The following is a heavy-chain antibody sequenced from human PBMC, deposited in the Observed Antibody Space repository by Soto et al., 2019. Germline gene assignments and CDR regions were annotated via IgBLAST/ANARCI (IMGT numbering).Heavy chain of an antibody. CDR2: IYYSGST. CDR1: GGSIRSYY. CDR3: ARTAYYYGMDV. V-gene: IGHV4-59*01. J-gene: IGHJ6*02. Sequence: SETLSLTCTVSGGSIRSYYWSWIRQPPGKGLEWIGYIYYSGSTNYNPSLKSRVTISVDTSKNQFSLKLSSVTAADTAVYYCARTAYYYGMDVWGQGTTVTVSS.